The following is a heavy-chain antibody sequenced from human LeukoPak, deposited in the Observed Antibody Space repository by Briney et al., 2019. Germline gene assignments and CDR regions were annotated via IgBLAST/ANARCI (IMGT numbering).Heavy chain of an antibody. CDR1: VGSINSTTYY. CDR2: IYYRGST. Sequence: SETLSLTCTLSVGSINSTTYYWGWIRQPPGKGPEWIGNIYYRGSTYYNPSLKSRVTISVDTSKNQFSLRLTSVTAADTAVYYCSRLGVVPAGNIDSWGQGALVAVSS. V-gene: IGHV4-39*01. CDR3: SRLGVVPAGNIDS. D-gene: IGHD3-3*01. J-gene: IGHJ4*02.